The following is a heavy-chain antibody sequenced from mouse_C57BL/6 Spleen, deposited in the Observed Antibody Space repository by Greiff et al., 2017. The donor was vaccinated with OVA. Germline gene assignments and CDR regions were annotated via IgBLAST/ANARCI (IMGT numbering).Heavy chain of an antibody. V-gene: IGHV1-82*01. D-gene: IGHD1-1*02. CDR2: IYPGDGDT. J-gene: IGHJ4*01. CDR1: GYAFSSSW. CDR3: ARGGSPAMDY. Sequence: QVQLQQSGPELVKPGASVKISCKASGYAFSSSWMNWVKQRPGKGLEWIGRIYPGDGDTNYNGKFKGKATLTADKSSSTAYMQLSSLTSEDSAVSFCARGGSPAMDYWGQGTSVTVSS.